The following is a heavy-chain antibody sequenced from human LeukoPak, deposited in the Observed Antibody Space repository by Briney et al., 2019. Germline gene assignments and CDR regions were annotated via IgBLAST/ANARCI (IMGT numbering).Heavy chain of an antibody. CDR1: GGSISSYY. Sequence: KPSETLSLTCTVSGGSISSYYWSWIRQPPGKGLEWIGYIIYTGSTNQNPSLKSRVTISVDTSKNQFSLKLTSVTAADTAVYYCARQGSSWYQYYFDYWGQGTLVTVSS. V-gene: IGHV4-59*08. CDR2: IIYTGST. CDR3: ARQGSSWYQYYFDY. J-gene: IGHJ4*02. D-gene: IGHD6-13*01.